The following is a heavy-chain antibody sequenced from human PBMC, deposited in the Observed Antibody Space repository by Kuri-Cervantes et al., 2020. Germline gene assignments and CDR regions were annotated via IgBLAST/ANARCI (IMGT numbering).Heavy chain of an antibody. CDR3: ARDSLYITMVQGATAGRINWFDP. Sequence: GGSLRLSCAASGFSFSSYVMHWVRQAPGKGLEWVTVISYDGSIRYYIDSVKGRFTISRDNAKNSLYLQMNSLRAEDTAVYYCARDSLYITMVQGATAGRINWFDPWGQGTLVTVSS. CDR2: ISYDGSIR. D-gene: IGHD3-10*01. J-gene: IGHJ5*02. V-gene: IGHV3-30*03. CDR1: GFSFSSYV.